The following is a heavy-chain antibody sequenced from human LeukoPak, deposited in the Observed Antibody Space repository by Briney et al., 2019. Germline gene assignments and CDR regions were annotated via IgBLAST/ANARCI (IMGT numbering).Heavy chain of an antibody. CDR3: ARDLGTTGTLGADY. CDR1: GGTFSSYA. Sequence: SVKVSYKASGGTFSSYAISWVRQAPGQGLEWMGGIIPIFGTANYAQKFQGRVTITADESTSTAYMELSSLRPEDTAVYYCARDLGTTGTLGADYWGQGTLVTVFS. CDR2: IIPIFGTA. V-gene: IGHV1-69*13. J-gene: IGHJ4*02. D-gene: IGHD1-1*01.